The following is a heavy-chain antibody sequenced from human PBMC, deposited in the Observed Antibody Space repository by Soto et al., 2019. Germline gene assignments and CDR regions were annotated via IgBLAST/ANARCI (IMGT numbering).Heavy chain of an antibody. CDR1: GFTVSSYE. Sequence: GGSLRLSCAASGFTVSSYEMNWVRQAPGKGLEWVSYISSSGSTIYYADSVKGRFTISRDNAKNSLYLQMNSLRAEDTAVYYCARDGSYGAFDIWGQGTMVTVS. CDR3: ARDGSYGAFDI. CDR2: ISSSGSTI. V-gene: IGHV3-48*03. D-gene: IGHD1-26*01. J-gene: IGHJ3*02.